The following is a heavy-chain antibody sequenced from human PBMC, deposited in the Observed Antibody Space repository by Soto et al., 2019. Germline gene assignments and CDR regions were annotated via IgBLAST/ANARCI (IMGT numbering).Heavy chain of an antibody. J-gene: IGHJ5*02. CDR1: GGSISSYY. V-gene: IGHV4-59*01. D-gene: IGHD2-15*01. Sequence: ETLSLTCTVSGGSISSYYWSWIRQPTGKGLEWIGYIYYSGSTNYNPSLKSRVTISVDTSKNQFSLKLSSVTAADTAVYYCARGFVVVVAATATIDWFDPWGQGTLVTV. CDR3: ARGFVVVVAATATIDWFDP. CDR2: IYYSGST.